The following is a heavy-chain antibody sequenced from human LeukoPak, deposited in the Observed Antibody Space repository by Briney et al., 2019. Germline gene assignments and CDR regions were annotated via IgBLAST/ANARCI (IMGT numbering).Heavy chain of an antibody. CDR2: ISAYNGNT. Sequence: ASVKVSCKASGYTFTSYGISWARQAPGQGLEWMGWISAYNGNTNHAQKLQGRVTMTTDTSTSTAYMELRSLRSDDTAVYYCARGHRYSSSWYVPQTIDYWGQGTLVTVSS. CDR1: GYTFTSYG. J-gene: IGHJ4*02. D-gene: IGHD6-13*01. V-gene: IGHV1-18*01. CDR3: ARGHRYSSSWYVPQTIDY.